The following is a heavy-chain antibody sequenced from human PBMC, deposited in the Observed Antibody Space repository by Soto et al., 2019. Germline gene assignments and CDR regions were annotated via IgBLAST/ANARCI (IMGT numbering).Heavy chain of an antibody. V-gene: IGHV4-39*01. CDR2: IYYSGLT. CDR1: VESISSSSYY. D-gene: IGHD2-21*02. Sequence: RSLTCIVSVESISSSSYYWGWIRQPPGKVLEWIGSIYYSGLTYYNPSFKSRVTISIDTSKNQFSLKLSSVTATDTAVYYCARQRTTVVTQAYFDQWGQGAVVTV. CDR3: ARQRTTVVTQAYFDQ. J-gene: IGHJ4*02.